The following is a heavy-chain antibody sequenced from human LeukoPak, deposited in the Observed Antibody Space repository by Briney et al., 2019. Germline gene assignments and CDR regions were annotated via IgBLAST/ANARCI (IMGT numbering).Heavy chain of an antibody. CDR1: GYTFTSYG. CDR3: AREIAAAGTSVVDLFDY. Sequence: ASVKVSCKASGYTFTSYGISWVRQAPGQGLEWIGWISAYNGNTNYAQKLQGRVTMTTDTSTSTAYMELRSLRSDDTAVYYCAREIAAAGTSVVDLFDYWGQGTLVTVSS. J-gene: IGHJ4*02. CDR2: ISAYNGNT. D-gene: IGHD6-13*01. V-gene: IGHV1-18*01.